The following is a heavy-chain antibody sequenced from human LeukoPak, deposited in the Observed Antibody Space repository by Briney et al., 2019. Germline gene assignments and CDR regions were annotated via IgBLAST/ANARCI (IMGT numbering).Heavy chain of an antibody. CDR2: ISGSGGST. D-gene: IGHD3-22*01. CDR1: GFTFSSYA. V-gene: IGHV3-23*01. Sequence: GGSLRLSCAASGFTFSSYAMSWVRQAPGKGLEWVSAISGSGGSTYYADSVKGRFTISRDNSKNTLYLQMNSLRAEDTAVYYCAKDDGEYYYDSSGYYSYWGQGTLVTVSS. J-gene: IGHJ4*02. CDR3: AKDDGEYYYDSSGYYSY.